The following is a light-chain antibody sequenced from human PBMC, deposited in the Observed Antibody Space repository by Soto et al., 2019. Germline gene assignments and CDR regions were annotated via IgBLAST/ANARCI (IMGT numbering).Light chain of an antibody. J-gene: IGLJ1*01. V-gene: IGLV2-14*01. CDR2: DVT. Sequence: QSVLAQPASVSGSPGQSITISCTGTSSDVGGYNYVSWYQQYPGKAPKLMIYDVTNRPSGVSNRFSGSKSVNTASLSISGLQAEDEAEYYCSSYTISSTLEVFATGPKVTVL. CDR3: SSYTISSTLEV. CDR1: SSDVGGYNY.